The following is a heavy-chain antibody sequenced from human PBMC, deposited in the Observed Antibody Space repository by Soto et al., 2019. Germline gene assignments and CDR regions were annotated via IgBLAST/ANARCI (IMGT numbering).Heavy chain of an antibody. V-gene: IGHV4-38-2*02. CDR3: ARESYSGYHSYDY. CDR1: GYSISSGCF. Sequence: SETLSLTCAVSGYSISSGCFWGWIRQPPGKGLEWIANMYHDVNTHYNPSLKSRVTMSVDTSKNQFSLKLNSVTAADTAVYYCARESYSGYHSYDYWGQGLLVPVSS. D-gene: IGHD5-12*01. J-gene: IGHJ4*02. CDR2: MYHDVNT.